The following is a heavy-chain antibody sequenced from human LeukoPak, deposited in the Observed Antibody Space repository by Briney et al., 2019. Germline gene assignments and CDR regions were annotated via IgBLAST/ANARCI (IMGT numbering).Heavy chain of an antibody. CDR3: AKESGSSYPT. Sequence: PSETLSLTCTVSGGSISSYYWSWIRQPPGKGLEWIGYIFYSGNTNYNPSLKSRVTISVDPSKNQFSLKLGSVTAADTAVYYCAKESGSSYPTWGQGTLVTVSS. J-gene: IGHJ4*02. CDR1: GGSISSYY. V-gene: IGHV4-59*01. CDR2: IFYSGNT. D-gene: IGHD5-18*01.